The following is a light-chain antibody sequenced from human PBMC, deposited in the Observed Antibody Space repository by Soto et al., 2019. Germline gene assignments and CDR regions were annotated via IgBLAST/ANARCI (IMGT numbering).Light chain of an antibody. Sequence: IQMTKSPSTLCASIGDRVTITCRASQSINNRLAWYQQMQGKAPKLLIYDASSLESGVPSRFSGSGSGTDFTLTISSLQPEDFATYDCQQSYSTPSTFGQGTKVDIK. CDR1: QSINNR. CDR3: QQSYSTPST. J-gene: IGKJ1*01. CDR2: DAS. V-gene: IGKV1-5*01.